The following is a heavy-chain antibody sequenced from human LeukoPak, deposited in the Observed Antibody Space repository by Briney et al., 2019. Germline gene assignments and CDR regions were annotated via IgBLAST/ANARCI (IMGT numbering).Heavy chain of an antibody. V-gene: IGHV3-23*01. Sequence: PGGSLRLSCAGSGFTFSGYPMTRLRQAPGKGLEWVSRISGGGGSTYYAASEKVRFTISRDNSNHPLYLQMNSKLDAHKAVYACAKSHSSSSYYFDYWGQGTLVTVSS. CDR3: AKSHSSSSYYFDY. J-gene: IGHJ4*02. D-gene: IGHD6-13*01. CDR1: GFTFSGYP. CDR2: ISGGGGST.